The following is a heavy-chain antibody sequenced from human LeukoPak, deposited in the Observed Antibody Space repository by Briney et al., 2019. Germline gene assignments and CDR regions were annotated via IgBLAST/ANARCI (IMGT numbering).Heavy chain of an antibody. D-gene: IGHD5-18*01. V-gene: IGHV3-7*01. CDR1: GFTFSSYW. Sequence: PGGSLRLSCGASGFTFSSYWMSWVRQAPGKGLEWVANIKQDGSEKYYVDSAKGRFTISRDNAKNSLYLQMNSLRAEDTAVYYCARGQLWLKYWGQGTLVTVSS. CDR3: ARGQLWLKY. CDR2: IKQDGSEK. J-gene: IGHJ4*02.